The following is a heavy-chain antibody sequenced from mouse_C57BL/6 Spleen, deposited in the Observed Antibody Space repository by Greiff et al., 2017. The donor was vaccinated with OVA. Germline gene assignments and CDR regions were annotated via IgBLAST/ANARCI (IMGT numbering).Heavy chain of an antibody. CDR2: IHPNSGSP. CDR1: GYTFTSYW. D-gene: IGHD1-1*01. CDR3: ARDYGSSYDAMDY. V-gene: IGHV1-64*01. J-gene: IGHJ4*01. Sequence: QVQLKQPGAELVKPGASVKLSCKASGYTFTSYWMHWVKQRPGQGLEWIGMIHPNSGSPNYNEQFKSKATLTVDKSSRTAYMQLSSLTSEDSAVYYGARDYGSSYDAMDYWGQGTSVTVSA.